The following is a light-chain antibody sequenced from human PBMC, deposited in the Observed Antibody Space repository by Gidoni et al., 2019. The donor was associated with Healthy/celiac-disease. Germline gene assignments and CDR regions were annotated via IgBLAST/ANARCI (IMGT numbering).Light chain of an antibody. CDR3: QQSYSTWT. Sequence: DIQMTQSPSSLSASVGDRVTITSRASQSISSYLNWYQQKPGKAPKLLIYAASSLQSGVPSRFSGRGSGTDFTLTISSLQPEDFATYYCQQSYSTWTFGQXTKVEIK. CDR1: QSISSY. CDR2: AAS. V-gene: IGKV1-39*01. J-gene: IGKJ1*01.